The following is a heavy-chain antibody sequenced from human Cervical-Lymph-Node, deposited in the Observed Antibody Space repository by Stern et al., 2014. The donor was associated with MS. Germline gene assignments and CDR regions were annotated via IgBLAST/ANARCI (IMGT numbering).Heavy chain of an antibody. CDR2: MNPDSGDT. J-gene: IGHJ5*02. V-gene: IGHV1-8*01. CDR1: GYTFTSDD. CDR3: TRGWSA. Sequence: VQLEESGAEVKKPGASVKVSCKASGYTFTSDDINWVRQVPGQGLEWMGWMNPDSGDTGYAQKFRGKFTITRDLSISTAYMEMSSLKSEDTAMYYCTRGWSAWGQGTLVTVSS. D-gene: IGHD3-3*01.